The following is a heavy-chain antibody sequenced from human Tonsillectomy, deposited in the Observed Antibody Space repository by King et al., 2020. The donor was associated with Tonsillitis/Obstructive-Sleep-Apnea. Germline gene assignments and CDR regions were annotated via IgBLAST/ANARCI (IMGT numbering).Heavy chain of an antibody. D-gene: IGHD6-6*01. CDR1: GFTFSSYW. J-gene: IGHJ4*02. CDR3: ARAGYSSSSGIDY. V-gene: IGHV3-74*01. CDR2: FNSDGSST. Sequence: VQLVESGGGLVQPGGPLRLSCAASGFTFSSYWMHWVRQAPGKGLVWVSRFNSDGSSTSYADSVKGRFTISRDNAKNTLYLQMNSLRAEDTAVYYCARAGYSSSSGIDYWGQGTLVTVSS.